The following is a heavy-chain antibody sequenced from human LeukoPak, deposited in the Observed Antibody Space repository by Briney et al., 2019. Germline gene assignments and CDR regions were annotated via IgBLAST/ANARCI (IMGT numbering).Heavy chain of an antibody. CDR2: INPNSGGT. J-gene: IGHJ5*02. D-gene: IGHD5-18*01. CDR3: ARLLDTSITP. Sequence: GASAKVSCKASGYTFTGYYMHWVRQAPGQGLEWMGWINPNSGGTNYAQKFQGRVTMTRDTSISTAYMELSRLTSDDTAVYYCARLLDTSITPWGQGTLVTVSS. V-gene: IGHV1-2*02. CDR1: GYTFTGYY.